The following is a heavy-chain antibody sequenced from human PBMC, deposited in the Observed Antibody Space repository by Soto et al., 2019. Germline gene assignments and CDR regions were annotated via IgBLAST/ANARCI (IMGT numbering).Heavy chain of an antibody. Sequence: QVQLVQSGAEVKTPGSSLKVSCKVSGSRFSNYVISWVRQAPGHGLEWLGRIIPIFNSTKYAQSFQGRVTITADKSTSTASLELSSLRSDDTXVYXXXXXGXXKKAGYNGLVSLGYWGQGTLVTVSX. J-gene: IGHJ4*02. V-gene: IGHV1-69*06. CDR1: GSRFSNYV. CDR3: XXXGXXKKAGYNGLVSLGY. CDR2: IIPIFNST. D-gene: IGHD2-2*02.